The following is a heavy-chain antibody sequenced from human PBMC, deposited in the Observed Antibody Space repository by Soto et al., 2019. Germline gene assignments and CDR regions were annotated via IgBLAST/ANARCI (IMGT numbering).Heavy chain of an antibody. Sequence: VAVISYDGINEYYADSVKGRFTISRDNSKNTLYLQMNSLRLEDTAVYYCAKDRRGAVVPAAMGGDYWGQGTLVTVSS. D-gene: IGHD2-2*01. V-gene: IGHV3-30*18. CDR3: AKDRRGAVVPAAMGGDY. J-gene: IGHJ4*02. CDR2: ISYDGINE.